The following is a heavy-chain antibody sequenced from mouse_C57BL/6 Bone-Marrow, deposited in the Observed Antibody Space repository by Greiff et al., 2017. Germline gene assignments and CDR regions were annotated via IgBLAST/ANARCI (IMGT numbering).Heavy chain of an antibody. V-gene: IGHV1-81*01. Sequence: VQLVESGAELARPGASVKLSSKASGYTFTSYGISWVKQRTGQGLEWIGEIYPRSGNTYYNEKFKDKATLTADKSSSTAYMELRSLTSEDSAVYFCARSLERGWYFDVWGTGTTVTVSS. CDR2: IYPRSGNT. D-gene: IGHD6-1*01. CDR1: GYTFTSYG. CDR3: ARSLERGWYFDV. J-gene: IGHJ1*03.